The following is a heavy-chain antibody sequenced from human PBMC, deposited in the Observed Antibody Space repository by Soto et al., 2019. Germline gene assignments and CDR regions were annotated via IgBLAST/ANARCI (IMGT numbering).Heavy chain of an antibody. Sequence: QVQLVQSGAEVKKPGASVKVSCKASGYTFTSYAMHWVRQAPGQRLEWMGWINAGNGNTKYSQKFRGRVTITRDTSASTAYMELSSLRSEDTAVYYCARAVVNYYGSGALDYWGQGTLVTVSS. D-gene: IGHD3-10*01. CDR2: INAGNGNT. V-gene: IGHV1-3*01. CDR1: GYTFTSYA. J-gene: IGHJ4*02. CDR3: ARAVVNYYGSGALDY.